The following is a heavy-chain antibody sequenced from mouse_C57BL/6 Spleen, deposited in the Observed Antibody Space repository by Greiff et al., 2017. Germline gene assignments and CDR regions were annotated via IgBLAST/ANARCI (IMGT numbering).Heavy chain of an antibody. D-gene: IGHD1-1*01. V-gene: IGHV1-69*01. J-gene: IGHJ2*01. CDR2: IDPSDSYT. CDR1: GYTFTSYW. Sequence: QVQLQQPGAELVMPADSLKLSCKASGYTFTSYWMHWVQQRPGQGLEWIGDIDPSDSYTNYHQTFKGKSTLPVDKSSSTSYMQLSILTSEDSAVYYCASSYSYVSSYEDFDYWGQGTTLTVSS. CDR3: ASSYSYVSSYEDFDY.